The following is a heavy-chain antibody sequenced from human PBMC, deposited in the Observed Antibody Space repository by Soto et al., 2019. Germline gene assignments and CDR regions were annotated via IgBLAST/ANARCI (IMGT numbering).Heavy chain of an antibody. D-gene: IGHD6-13*01. CDR3: AKHLRGSSWYGY. CDR1: GFTFSSYA. V-gene: IGHV3-23*01. J-gene: IGHJ4*02. CDR2: ISGSGGST. Sequence: EVQLLESGGGLVQPGGSLRLSCAASGFTFSSYAMSWVRQAPGKGLEWVSAISGSGGSTYYADSVKGRFTISRDNSKNTLCLQMNSLRAEDTAVYYCAKHLRGSSWYGYWGQGTLVTVSS.